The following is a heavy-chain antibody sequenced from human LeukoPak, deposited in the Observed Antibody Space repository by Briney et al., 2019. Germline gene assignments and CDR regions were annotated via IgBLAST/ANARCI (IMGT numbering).Heavy chain of an antibody. CDR1: GFIFSEHH. D-gene: IGHD6-13*01. CDR2: SRNKANSYST. Sequence: GGSLRLSCAASGFIFSEHHMDWVRQAPGKGLEWVGRSRNKANSYSTEYAASVKGRFTISRDDSKNSLYLQMNSMKTEDTAVYYCARRPIAAAGSDYWGQGSLVTVSS. J-gene: IGHJ4*02. V-gene: IGHV3-72*01. CDR3: ARRPIAAAGSDY.